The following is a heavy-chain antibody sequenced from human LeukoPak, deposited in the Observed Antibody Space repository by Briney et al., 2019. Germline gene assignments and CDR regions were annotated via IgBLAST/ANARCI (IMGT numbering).Heavy chain of an antibody. CDR1: GSTLSSYA. Sequence: GGSLRLSCAASGSTLSSYAMHWVRQAPGKGLEWMAVISYDGSNKYYADSVKGRFTISRDNSKNTLYLQMNSLRAEDTAVYYCARDPDPFSRLSIFDVWGQGTMVTVSS. CDR2: ISYDGSNK. V-gene: IGHV3-30-3*01. CDR3: ARDPDPFSRLSIFDV. J-gene: IGHJ3*01. D-gene: IGHD3-16*02.